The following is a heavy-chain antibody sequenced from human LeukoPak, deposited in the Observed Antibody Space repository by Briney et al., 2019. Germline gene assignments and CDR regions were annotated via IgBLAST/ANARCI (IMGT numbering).Heavy chain of an antibody. CDR2: IYYSGST. CDR1: GGSISSSSYY. J-gene: IGHJ4*02. CDR3: ARLVYGDYVFDY. D-gene: IGHD4-17*01. V-gene: IGHV4-39*01. Sequence: SETLSLTCTVAGGSISSSSYYWGWIRQPPGKGLEWIGSIYYSGSTYYNPSLKSRVTISVDTSKNQFSLKLSSVTAADTAVYYCARLVYGDYVFDYWGQGTLVPVSS.